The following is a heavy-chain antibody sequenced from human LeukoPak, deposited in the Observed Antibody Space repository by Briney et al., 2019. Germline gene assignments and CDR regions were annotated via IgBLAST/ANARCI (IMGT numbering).Heavy chain of an antibody. CDR1: GGSITSYY. V-gene: IGHV4-59*12. J-gene: IGHJ6*03. D-gene: IGHD1-20*01. CDR3: ARWGITGIRGYYYYMDV. CDR2: IYYSGST. Sequence: SETLSLTCTVSGGSITSYYWSWIRQPPGKGLEWIGYIYYSGSTNYNPSLKSRVTISVDTAKNQFSLKLSSVTGADTAVYYCARWGITGIRGYYYYMDVWGKGTTVTVSS.